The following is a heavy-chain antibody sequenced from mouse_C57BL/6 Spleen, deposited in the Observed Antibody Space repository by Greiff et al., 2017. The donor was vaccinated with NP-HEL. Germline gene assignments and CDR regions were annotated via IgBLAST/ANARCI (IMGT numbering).Heavy chain of an antibody. J-gene: IGHJ1*03. V-gene: IGHV5-16*01. CDR1: GFTFSDYY. Sequence: EVQRVESEGGLVQPGSSMKLSCTASGFTFSDYYMAWVRQVPEKGLEWVANINYDGSSTYYLDSLKSRFIISRDNAKNILYLQMSSLKSEDTATYYCARDDYYGSSRHWYFDVWGTGTTVTVSS. D-gene: IGHD1-1*01. CDR3: ARDDYYGSSRHWYFDV. CDR2: INYDGSST.